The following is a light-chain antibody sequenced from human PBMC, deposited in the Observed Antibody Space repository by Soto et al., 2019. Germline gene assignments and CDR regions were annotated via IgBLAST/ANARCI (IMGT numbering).Light chain of an antibody. Sequence: DIQMTQSPSTLSASVGDRVTITCRASQSISSWLTWYQQKPGKAPEYLIYKASTLKSGVPSRFSGSGSGTEFTLTIDSLLPDDFATYYCQQYHSNSLTFGGGTRVEIK. V-gene: IGKV1-5*03. CDR1: QSISSW. CDR3: QQYHSNSLT. J-gene: IGKJ4*01. CDR2: KAS.